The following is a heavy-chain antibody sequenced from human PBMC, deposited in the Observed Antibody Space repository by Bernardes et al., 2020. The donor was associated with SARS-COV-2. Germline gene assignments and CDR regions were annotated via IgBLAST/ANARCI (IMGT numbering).Heavy chain of an antibody. J-gene: IGHJ4*02. CDR2: IGTAGDT. Sequence: GGSLRLSCAASGFTFSSYDMHWVRQATGKGLEWVSAIGTAGDTYYPGSVKGRLTISRENAKNSLYLQMNSLRAGDTAVYYCARVSYDILTGYYDYWGQGTLVTVSS. CDR1: GFTFSSYD. CDR3: ARVSYDILTGYYDY. D-gene: IGHD3-9*01. V-gene: IGHV3-13*01.